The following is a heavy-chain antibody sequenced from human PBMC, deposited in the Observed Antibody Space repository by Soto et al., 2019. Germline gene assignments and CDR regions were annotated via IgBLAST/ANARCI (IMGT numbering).Heavy chain of an antibody. Sequence: QVQLVQSVAEVKKPGASVKVSCKASGDTFTDYYIHWLRQAPGQGLEWMGTVNHSGVHTTYPQHFLDRMTMTRDPSTSTLYMELTSLTSEDTAVYYCARGGHVVVVTAALDYWGEGTLVTVSS. CDR3: ARGGHVVVVTAALDY. CDR2: VNHSGVHT. J-gene: IGHJ4*02. CDR1: GDTFTDYY. D-gene: IGHD2-21*02. V-gene: IGHV1-46*01.